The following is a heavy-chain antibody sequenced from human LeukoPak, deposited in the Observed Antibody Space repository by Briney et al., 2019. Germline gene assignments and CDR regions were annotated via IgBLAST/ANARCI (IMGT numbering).Heavy chain of an antibody. CDR1: GGTFSSCA. D-gene: IGHD3-22*01. J-gene: IGHJ4*02. CDR3: AVMRYYYDSSGSLAPFDY. CDR2: IIPIFGTA. V-gene: IGHV1-69*05. Sequence: GASVKVSCKASGGTFSSCAISWVRQAPGQGLEWMGRIIPIFGTANYAQKFQGRVTITTDESTSTAYMELSSLRSEDTAVYYCAVMRYYYDSSGSLAPFDYWGQGTLVTVSS.